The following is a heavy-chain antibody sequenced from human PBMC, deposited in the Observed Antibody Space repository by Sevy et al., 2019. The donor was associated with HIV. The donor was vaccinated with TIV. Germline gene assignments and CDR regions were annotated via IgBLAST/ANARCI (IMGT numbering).Heavy chain of an antibody. Sequence: GGSLRLSCAASGFTFSSYWLSWVRQAPGKGLEWVANIKQDGSEKYYVDSVKGRFTISRDNAKNSLYLQMNSLRAEDTAVYYCARDGGSYCSGGSCYYNYGMDVWGQGTTVTVSS. CDR2: IKQDGSEK. J-gene: IGHJ6*02. CDR3: ARDGGSYCSGGSCYYNYGMDV. D-gene: IGHD2-15*01. V-gene: IGHV3-7*01. CDR1: GFTFSSYW.